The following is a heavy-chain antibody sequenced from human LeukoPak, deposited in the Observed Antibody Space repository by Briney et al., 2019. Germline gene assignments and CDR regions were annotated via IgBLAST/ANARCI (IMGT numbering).Heavy chain of an antibody. Sequence: PGGSLRLSCAASGFTFSSYSMNWVRQAPGKGLEWVSYISSSSTNMYTADSVKGRFTISRDNAKNSLYLQMNSLRDEDTAVYYCARDLYGYFDWLTPDYWGQGTLVTVSS. CDR3: ARDLYGYFDWLTPDY. CDR1: GFTFSSYS. J-gene: IGHJ4*02. V-gene: IGHV3-48*02. CDR2: ISSSSTNM. D-gene: IGHD3-9*01.